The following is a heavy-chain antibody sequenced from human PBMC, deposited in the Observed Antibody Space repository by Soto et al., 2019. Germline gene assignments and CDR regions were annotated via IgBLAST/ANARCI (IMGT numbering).Heavy chain of an antibody. Sequence: SETLSLTCTVSGGSISSGGYYWSWIRQHPGKGLEWIGYIYYSGSTYYNPSLKSRVTISVDTSKNQFSLKLSSVTAADTAVYYCARVVTMGYYYYGMDVWGQGTTVTV. J-gene: IGHJ6*02. CDR2: IYYSGST. V-gene: IGHV4-31*02. CDR3: ARVVTMGYYYYGMDV. D-gene: IGHD3-10*01. CDR1: GGSISSGGYY.